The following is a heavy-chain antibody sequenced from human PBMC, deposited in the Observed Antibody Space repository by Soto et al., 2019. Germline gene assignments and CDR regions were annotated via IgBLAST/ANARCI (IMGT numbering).Heavy chain of an antibody. V-gene: IGHV4-39*01. CDR3: ARLGPSYYGSVDY. CDR1: GGSISRSSYY. CDR2: IHYSGST. D-gene: IGHD3-10*01. Sequence: QLQLQESGPGLVKPSETLSLTCIVSGGSISRSSYYWGWIRQPPGKGLEWIGSIHYSGSTYYNASLKSRVTISVDTSKNQFSLKLNSVTAADTAVFYCARLGPSYYGSVDYWGQGTLVTVSS. J-gene: IGHJ4*02.